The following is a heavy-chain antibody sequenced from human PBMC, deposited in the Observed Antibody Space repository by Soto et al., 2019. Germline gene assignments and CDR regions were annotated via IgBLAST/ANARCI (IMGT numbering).Heavy chain of an antibody. CDR3: AANIAGAAGAFDI. Sequence: ASVKVSCKVSGYTFTGYYMHWVRQAPGQGLEWMGWIKPNSGGTNYAQKFQGRVTMTRDTSIRPAYMELRRLRSDGTAVYYCAANIAGAAGAFDIWGQGTMGTISS. CDR2: IKPNSGGT. CDR1: GYTFTGYY. J-gene: IGHJ3*02. D-gene: IGHD6-19*01. V-gene: IGHV1-2*02.